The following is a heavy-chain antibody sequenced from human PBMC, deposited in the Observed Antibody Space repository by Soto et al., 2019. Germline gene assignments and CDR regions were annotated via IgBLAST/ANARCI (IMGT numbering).Heavy chain of an antibody. J-gene: IGHJ4*02. CDR1: GGSISSYY. D-gene: IGHD6-13*01. CDR2: IYYSGST. CDR3: ACSSSRTYFDY. V-gene: IGHV4-59*01. Sequence: SETLSLTCTVSGGSISSYYWSWIRQPPGKGLEWIGYIYYSGSTNYNPSLKSRVTISVGTSKNQFSLKLSSVTAADTAVYYCACSSSRTYFDYWGQGTLVTVSS.